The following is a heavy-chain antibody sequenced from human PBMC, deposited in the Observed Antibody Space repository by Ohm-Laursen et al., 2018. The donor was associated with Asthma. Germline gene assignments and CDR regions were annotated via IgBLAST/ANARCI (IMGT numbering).Heavy chain of an antibody. CDR2: ISSTGGST. V-gene: IGHV3-23*01. CDR1: KFTFSNYA. J-gene: IGHJ6*02. Sequence: SLRLSCAASKFTFSNYAMNWVRQPPGKGLEWVSEISSTGGSTDYADSVKGRFTTSRDNSKSTMYLQMNSLRAEDTAVYYCAKVGLRYYNAMDVWGQGTTVTVSS. CDR3: AKVGLRYYNAMDV.